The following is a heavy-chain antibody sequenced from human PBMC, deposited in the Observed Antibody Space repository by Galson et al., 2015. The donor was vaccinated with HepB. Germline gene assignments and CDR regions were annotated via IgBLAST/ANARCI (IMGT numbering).Heavy chain of an antibody. V-gene: IGHV1-3*01. CDR2: LNAGNGNT. CDR1: GYIFSSYT. Sequence: SCKASGYIFSSYTIHWVRQAPGQRLEWMGWLNAGNGNTKYSQRFQGRVTITRDTSATTVHMEVNSLTSEDTAVYYCARSRSGSLYYFDYWGQGTLVTVSS. D-gene: IGHD1-26*01. CDR3: ARSRSGSLYYFDY. J-gene: IGHJ4*02.